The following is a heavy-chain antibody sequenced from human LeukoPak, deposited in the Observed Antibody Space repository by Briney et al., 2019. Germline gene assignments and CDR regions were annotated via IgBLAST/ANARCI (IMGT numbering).Heavy chain of an antibody. CDR1: GFTVSSNY. Sequence: GGSLRLSCAASGFTVSSNYMSWVRQAPGKGLEWVANIKQDGSEKYYVESVKGRFTISRDNAKNSLYLQMNSLRAEDTAVYYCARRGDRNWFDPWGQGTLVTVSS. CDR2: IKQDGSEK. J-gene: IGHJ5*02. D-gene: IGHD2-21*02. CDR3: ARRGDRNWFDP. V-gene: IGHV3-7*01.